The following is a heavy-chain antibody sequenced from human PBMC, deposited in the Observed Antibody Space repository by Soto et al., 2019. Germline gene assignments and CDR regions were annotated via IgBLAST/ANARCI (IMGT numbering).Heavy chain of an antibody. CDR3: ARDINHYYDSSGYYPEVAAYYYYGMDV. Sequence: GGSLRLSCAASGFTFSSYAMHWVRQAPGKGLEWVAVISYDGSNKYYADSVKGRFTISRDNSKNTLYLQMNSLRAEDTAVYYCARDINHYYDSSGYYPEVAAYYYYGMDVWGQGTTVTVSS. D-gene: IGHD3-22*01. CDR1: GFTFSSYA. J-gene: IGHJ6*02. V-gene: IGHV3-30-3*01. CDR2: ISYDGSNK.